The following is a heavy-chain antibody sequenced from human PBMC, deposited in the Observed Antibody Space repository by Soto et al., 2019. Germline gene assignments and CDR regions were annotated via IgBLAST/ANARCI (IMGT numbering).Heavy chain of an antibody. CDR3: ARLYYYDSSGSRGGWFDP. CDR2: IYYSGST. V-gene: IGHV4-31*03. D-gene: IGHD3-22*01. CDR1: DGSISSGGYY. Sequence: QVQLQESGPGLVKPSQTLSLTCTVSDGSISSGGYYWSWIRQHPGKGLEWIGYIYYSGSTYYNPSLKSRVTISVDTSKNQFSLKLSSVTAADTAVYYCARLYYYDSSGSRGGWFDPWGQGTLVTVSS. J-gene: IGHJ5*02.